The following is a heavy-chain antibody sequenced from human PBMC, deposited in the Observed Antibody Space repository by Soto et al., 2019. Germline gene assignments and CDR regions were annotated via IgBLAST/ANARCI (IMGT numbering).Heavy chain of an antibody. J-gene: IGHJ5*02. V-gene: IGHV1-69*06. CDR2: IIPIFGTA. CDR3: AREGRHSGGMRESWFDP. CDR1: GGTFSSYA. D-gene: IGHD3-10*01. Sequence: KVSCKASGGTFSSYAISWVRQAPGQGLEWMGGIIPIFGTANYAQKFQGRVTITADKSTSTAYMELSSLRSVTAADTAIYYCAREGRHSGGMRESWFDPWGQGTQVTVSS.